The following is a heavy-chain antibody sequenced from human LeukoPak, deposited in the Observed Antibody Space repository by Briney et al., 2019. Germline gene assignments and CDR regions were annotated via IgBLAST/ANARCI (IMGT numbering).Heavy chain of an antibody. V-gene: IGHV1-2*02. Sequence: GAAVKVSCKASGYTFIVYYLHWVRQPPGQGLEWMGWINPTSGGKNKAQKFKARVTTPSDPSIKTAYMELSSLGSDDTAVYYCARVRIVATGFDYWGQGTLVTVSS. CDR3: ARVRIVATGFDY. D-gene: IGHD5-12*01. CDR2: INPTSGGK. J-gene: IGHJ4*02. CDR1: GYTFIVYY.